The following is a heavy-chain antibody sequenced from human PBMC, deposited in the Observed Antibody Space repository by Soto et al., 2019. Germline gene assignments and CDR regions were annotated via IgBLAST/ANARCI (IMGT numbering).Heavy chain of an antibody. Sequence: SQTRSLTFAISGDSVSSNSAAWNCISQSPSRGLEWLGRTYYRSKWYNDYAVSVKSRITIDPDTSKNQFSLQLNSVTPEDTAVYYCARDGGSGWYYNWFDPWGQGTLVTVSS. CDR3: ARDGGSGWYYNWFDP. V-gene: IGHV6-1*01. J-gene: IGHJ5*02. CDR1: GDSVSSNSAA. D-gene: IGHD6-19*01. CDR2: TYYRSKWYN.